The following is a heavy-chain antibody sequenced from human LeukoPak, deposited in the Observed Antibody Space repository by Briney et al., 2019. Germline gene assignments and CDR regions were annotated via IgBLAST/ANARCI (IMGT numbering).Heavy chain of an antibody. J-gene: IGHJ4*02. CDR1: GFTLDDYA. Sequence: SGRSLRLSCAASGFTLDDYAMHWVRQAPGKGLEWVSGISWNSGSTYYADSVKGRFTISRDNSKNTLYLQMNSLRAEDTAVYYCAKDMLAYYYDSSGPYYFDYWGQGTLVTVSS. D-gene: IGHD3-22*01. CDR2: ISWNSGST. V-gene: IGHV3-9*01. CDR3: AKDMLAYYYDSSGPYYFDY.